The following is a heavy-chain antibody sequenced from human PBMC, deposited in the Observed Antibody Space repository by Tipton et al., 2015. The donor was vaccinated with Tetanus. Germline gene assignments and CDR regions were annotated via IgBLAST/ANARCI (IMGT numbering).Heavy chain of an antibody. CDR3: ARGMAEASNCGGDCYSDY. Sequence: GLVKPSQTLSLTCAISGDSVSSNSAAWNWIRQSPSRGLEWLGRTYYRSKWNNEYAVSVKSRLTINPDTSKNQVSLQLNSVTPDDTAVYSCARGMAEASNCGGDCYSDYWGQGTLVTVSS. CDR2: TYYRSKWNN. J-gene: IGHJ4*02. V-gene: IGHV6-1*01. CDR1: GDSVSSNSAA. D-gene: IGHD2-21*02.